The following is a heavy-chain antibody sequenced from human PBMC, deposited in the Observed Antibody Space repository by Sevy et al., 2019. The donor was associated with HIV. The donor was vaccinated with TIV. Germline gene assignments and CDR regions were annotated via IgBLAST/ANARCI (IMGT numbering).Heavy chain of an antibody. V-gene: IGHV3-33*01. CDR2: IWYDGSNT. D-gene: IGHD4-17*01. Sequence: GGSLRLSCATSGFTFHSYGMHWVRQAPSKGLEWVAAIWYDGSNTYYSDSVNGRFTISRDFSTNTLYLHMDNLRADDTAIYYCARDPRIYGDYLLTYFDCWGQGTQVTVSS. J-gene: IGHJ4*02. CDR1: GFTFHSYG. CDR3: ARDPRIYGDYLLTYFDC.